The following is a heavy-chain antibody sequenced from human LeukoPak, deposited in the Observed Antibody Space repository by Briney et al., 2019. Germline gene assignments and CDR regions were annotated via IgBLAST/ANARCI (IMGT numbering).Heavy chain of an antibody. CDR3: ARHQQAAAGPDSGFDI. V-gene: IGHV1-8*03. Sequence: GASVKVSCKASGYTFTSYDINWVRQATGQGLEWMGWMNPNSGNTGYAQKFQGRVTITRNTSISTAYLQWSSLKASDTAMYYCARHQQAAAGPDSGFDIWGQGTMVTVSS. CDR1: GYTFTSYD. J-gene: IGHJ3*02. CDR2: MNPNSGNT. D-gene: IGHD6-13*01.